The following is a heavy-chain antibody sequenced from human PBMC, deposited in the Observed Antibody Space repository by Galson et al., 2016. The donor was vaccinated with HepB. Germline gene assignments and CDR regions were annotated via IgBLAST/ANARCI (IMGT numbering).Heavy chain of an antibody. D-gene: IGHD2-15*01. Sequence: TLSLTCTVSGGSIISGSHYWTWIRQPAGKGLEWIGGISTSGTTKYNPSLRSRVTIYVDTSKNQFSLRVTSVTAADTAVYYCARPTWGSGSYIAYWGQGILVTVSS. J-gene: IGHJ4*02. CDR3: ARPTWGSGSYIAY. V-gene: IGHV4-61*02. CDR2: ISTSGTT. CDR1: GGSIISGSHY.